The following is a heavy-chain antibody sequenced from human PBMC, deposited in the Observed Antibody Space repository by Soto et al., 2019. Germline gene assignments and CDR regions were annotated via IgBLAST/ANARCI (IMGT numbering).Heavy chain of an antibody. Sequence: GGSLRLSCAASGFTFSDYYMSWIRQAPGKGLEWVSYISSSGSTIYYADSVKGRFTISRDNAKNSLYLQMNSLRAEDTAVYYCARERSGPHWEAVVYYYYYMDVWGKGTTVTVSS. CDR3: ARERSGPHWEAVVYYYYYMDV. CDR1: GFTFSDYY. CDR2: ISSSGSTI. V-gene: IGHV3-11*01. D-gene: IGHD3-3*01. J-gene: IGHJ6*03.